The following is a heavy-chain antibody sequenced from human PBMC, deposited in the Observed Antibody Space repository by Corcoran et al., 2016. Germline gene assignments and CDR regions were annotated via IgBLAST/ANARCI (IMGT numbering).Heavy chain of an antibody. V-gene: IGHV4-38-2*02. D-gene: IGHD2-2*01. J-gene: IGHJ5*02. CDR2: IHHSGST. Sequence: HVHLQESGPGLVKPSETLSLTCTVSGYSISSGYYWGWVRQPPGKGLEWIASIHHSGSTYYNPSLKSRVTISLDTSKNQFSLILTSVTDADTAIYFCAGGSAVPWFYHWGQGTLVTVSS. CDR1: GYSISSGYY. CDR3: AGGSAVPWFYH.